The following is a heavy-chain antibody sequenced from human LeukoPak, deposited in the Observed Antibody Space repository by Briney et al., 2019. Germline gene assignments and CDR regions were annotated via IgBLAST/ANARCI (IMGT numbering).Heavy chain of an antibody. V-gene: IGHV3-30*02. CDR2: IRLDGSYK. CDR3: AGGAINPPSFDY. D-gene: IGHD3-16*01. J-gene: IGHJ4*02. Sequence: PGGSLRLSCAASGFIFSTYGIHWVRQGPGKGLEWVAFIRLDGSYKYYADSVKGRFTISRDNSKNTLYLQMNSLRAEDTAVYYCAGGAINPPSFDYWGQGTLVTVSS. CDR1: GFIFSTYG.